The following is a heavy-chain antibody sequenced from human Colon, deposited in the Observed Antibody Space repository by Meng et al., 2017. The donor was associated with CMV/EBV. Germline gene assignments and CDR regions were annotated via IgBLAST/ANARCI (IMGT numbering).Heavy chain of an antibody. J-gene: IGHJ3*01. D-gene: IGHD2-2*02. V-gene: IGHV3-23*01. CDR2: ISGSGGTD. CDR1: GFTFSGYA. Sequence: GGSLRLSCAASGFTFSGYAMSWVRQAPGRGLEWVSVISGSGGTDRYADSVKGRFTISRDNSENTLFLQMSSLRAEDTAVYYCARHQIRELVPTSIILNFWGQGTMVTVSS. CDR3: ARHQIRELVPTSIILNF.